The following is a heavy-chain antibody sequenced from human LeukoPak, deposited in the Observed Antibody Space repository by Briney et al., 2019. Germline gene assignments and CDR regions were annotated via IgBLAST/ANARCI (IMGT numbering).Heavy chain of an antibody. D-gene: IGHD3-22*01. CDR3: ASLLMGLDSSGFEAHAFDI. CDR1: GGTFSSYA. CDR2: IIPILGIA. Sequence: ASVKVSCKASGGTFSSYAISWVRQAPGQGLEWMGRIIPILGIANYAQKFQGRVTITADKSTSTAYMELSSLRSEDTAVYYCASLLMGLDSSGFEAHAFDIWGQGTMVTVSS. J-gene: IGHJ3*02. V-gene: IGHV1-69*04.